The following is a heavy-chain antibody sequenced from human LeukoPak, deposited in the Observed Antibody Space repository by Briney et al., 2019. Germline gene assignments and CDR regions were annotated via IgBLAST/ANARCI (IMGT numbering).Heavy chain of an antibody. V-gene: IGHV4-59*12. CDR1: GGSISSYY. J-gene: IGHJ5*02. Sequence: PSETLSLTCTVSGGSISSYYWSWIRQPPGKGLEWIGYIYYSGSTNYNPSLKSRVTISVDTSKNQFSLKLSSVTAADTAVYYCARGPPARDFSVVENWFDPWGQGTLVTVSS. CDR3: ARGPPARDFSVVENWFDP. CDR2: IYYSGST. D-gene: IGHD2-21*01.